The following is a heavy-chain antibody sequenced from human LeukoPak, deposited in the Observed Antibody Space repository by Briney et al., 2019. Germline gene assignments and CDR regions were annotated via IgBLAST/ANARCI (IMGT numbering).Heavy chain of an antibody. CDR3: ASYLYWWSDLGY. CDR1: GFTFSNYN. J-gene: IGHJ4*02. D-gene: IGHD2-8*02. Sequence: PGGSLRLSCAASGFTFSNYNMNWVRQPPGKGLQWVSYISSSSNIIYYADSVKGRFTISRDNAKNSLFLQMNSLRAEDTAVYYCASYLYWWSDLGYWGQGTLVTVSS. V-gene: IGHV3-48*01. CDR2: ISSSSNII.